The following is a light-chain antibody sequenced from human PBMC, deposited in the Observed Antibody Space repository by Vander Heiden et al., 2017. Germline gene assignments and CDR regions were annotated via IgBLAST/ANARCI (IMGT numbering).Light chain of an antibody. CDR3: MQALQTPT. CDR1: QSLLHSNGYNY. V-gene: IGKV2-28*01. Sequence: DIVMTQSPLSLPVTPGEPASFSCRSSQSLLHSNGYNYLDWYLQKPGQSPQLLIYLGSNRASGVPDRFSGSGSGTDFTLKISRVEAEDVGVYYCMQALQTPTFGGGTKVEIK. J-gene: IGKJ4*01. CDR2: LGS.